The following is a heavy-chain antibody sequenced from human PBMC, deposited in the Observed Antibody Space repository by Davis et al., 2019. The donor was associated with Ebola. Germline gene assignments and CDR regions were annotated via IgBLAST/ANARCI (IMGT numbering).Heavy chain of an antibody. CDR3: ARDKSEAMVLALVY. V-gene: IGHV3-30-3*01. CDR2: ISYDGSNK. D-gene: IGHD5-18*01. Sequence: GESLKISCAASGFTFSSYAMHWVRQAPGKGLEWVAVISYDGSNKYYADSVKGRFTISRDNSKNTLYLQMNSLRAEDTAVYYCARDKSEAMVLALVYWGQGTLVTVSS. CDR1: GFTFSSYA. J-gene: IGHJ4*02.